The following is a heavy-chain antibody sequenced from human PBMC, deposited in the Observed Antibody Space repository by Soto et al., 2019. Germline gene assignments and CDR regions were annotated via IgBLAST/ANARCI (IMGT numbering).Heavy chain of an antibody. V-gene: IGHV3-48*01. CDR1: GFTFSSYS. Sequence: EVQLVESGGGLVQPGGSLRLSCAASGFTFSSYSMNWVRQAPGKGLEWVSYISISSGTIYYGDSVKGRFTISRDNPKNSLYLQMNSLRAEDTAVYYCASGTSEDTFDIWGQGTMVTVSS. J-gene: IGHJ3*02. CDR2: ISISSGTI. CDR3: ASGTSEDTFDI. D-gene: IGHD6-13*01.